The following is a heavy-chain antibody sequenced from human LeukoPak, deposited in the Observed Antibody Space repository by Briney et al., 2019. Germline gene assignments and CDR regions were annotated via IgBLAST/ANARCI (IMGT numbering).Heavy chain of an antibody. CDR1: GYTFTCYY. CDR2: INPNSGGT. V-gene: IGHV1-2*02. Sequence: ASVKVSCKASGYTFTCYYMHWVRQAPGQGLEWMGWINPNSGGTNYAQKFQGRVTMTRDTSISTAYMELSRLRSDDTAVYYCARVYSSGLKPRFDPWGQGTLVTVST. CDR3: ARVYSSGLKPRFDP. D-gene: IGHD6-19*01. J-gene: IGHJ5*02.